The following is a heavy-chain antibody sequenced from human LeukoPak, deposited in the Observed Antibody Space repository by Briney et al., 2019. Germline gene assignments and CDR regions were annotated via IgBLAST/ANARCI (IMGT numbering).Heavy chain of an antibody. J-gene: IGHJ4*02. CDR2: IYSSGSA. Sequence: SETLSLTCTVSGGSISPYYWSWIRQPPGKGLVWIGYIYSSGSANYNPSLKSRVTISVDTSKNHFSLKLSSVTAADTAVYYCARMGGYSGYATHWGQGTLVTVSS. D-gene: IGHD5-12*01. CDR3: ARMGGYSGYATH. CDR1: GGSISPYY. V-gene: IGHV4-59*08.